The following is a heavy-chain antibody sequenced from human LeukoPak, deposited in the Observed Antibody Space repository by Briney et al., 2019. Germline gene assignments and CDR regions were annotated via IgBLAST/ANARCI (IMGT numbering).Heavy chain of an antibody. CDR1: GYTFTSYG. J-gene: IGHJ5*02. V-gene: IGHV1-18*01. Sequence: ASVKVSCTASGYTFTSYGISWVRQAPGQGLEWMGWISAYNGNTNYAQKLKGRVTMTTDTSTNTAYMELRSLRSDDTAVYYCARDRAAAGTGWFDPWGQGTLVTVSS. D-gene: IGHD6-13*01. CDR3: ARDRAAAGTGWFDP. CDR2: ISAYNGNT.